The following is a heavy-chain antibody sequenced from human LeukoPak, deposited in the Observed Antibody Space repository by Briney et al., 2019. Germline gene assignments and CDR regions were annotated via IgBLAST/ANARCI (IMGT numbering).Heavy chain of an antibody. CDR3: ARQLRNCSGGSCYRWFDY. Sequence: SETLSLTCAVYGGSFSGYYWSWIRQPPGKGLEWIGEINHSGSTNYNPSLKSRVTISVDTSTNQFSLKLSSVTAADTAVYYCARQLRNCSGGSCYRWFDYWGQGTLVTVSS. CDR1: GGSFSGYY. CDR2: INHSGST. V-gene: IGHV4-34*01. D-gene: IGHD2-15*01. J-gene: IGHJ4*02.